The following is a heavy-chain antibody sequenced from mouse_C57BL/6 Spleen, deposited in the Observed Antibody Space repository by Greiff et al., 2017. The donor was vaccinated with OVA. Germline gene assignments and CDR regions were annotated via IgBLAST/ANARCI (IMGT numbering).Heavy chain of an antibody. CDR2: FYPGSGSI. V-gene: IGHV1-62-2*01. CDR1: GYTFTEYT. Sequence: QVQLQQSGAELVKPGASVKLSCKASGYTFTEYTIHWVKQRSGQGLEWIGWFYPGSGSIKYNEKFKDKATLTADKSSSTVYMELSRLTSEDSAVYFCARHEERGNWDVGGYYYAMDYWGQGTSVTVSS. D-gene: IGHD4-1*01. CDR3: ARHEERGNWDVGGYYYAMDY. J-gene: IGHJ4*01.